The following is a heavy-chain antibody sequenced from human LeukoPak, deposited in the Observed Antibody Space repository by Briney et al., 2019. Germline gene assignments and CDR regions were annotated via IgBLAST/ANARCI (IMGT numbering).Heavy chain of an antibody. Sequence: SETLSLTCTVSGGSISSYYWSWIRQPPGKGLEWIGYIYTSGSTNYNPSLKSRVTISVDTSKNQFSLKLSSVTAADTAVYYCARQGPYCSSTSCPILYYYYMDVWGKGTTVNVSS. V-gene: IGHV4-4*09. CDR3: ARQGPYCSSTSCPILYYYYMDV. D-gene: IGHD2-2*01. CDR1: GGSISSYY. J-gene: IGHJ6*03. CDR2: IYTSGST.